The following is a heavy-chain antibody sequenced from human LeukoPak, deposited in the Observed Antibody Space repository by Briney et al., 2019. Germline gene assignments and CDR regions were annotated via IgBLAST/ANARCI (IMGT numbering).Heavy chain of an antibody. V-gene: IGHV1-8*01. CDR1: GYTFTSYD. Sequence: ASVKVSCKASGYTFTSYDNNWVRQASGQGLEWMGWMNLNSGNTASAQKFQGRVTMTTNTSISTAYMELTGLRSEDTAMYFCARKGLLGSGKPWFDPWGQGTLVTVSS. CDR2: MNLNSGNT. D-gene: IGHD2-15*01. J-gene: IGHJ5*02. CDR3: ARKGLLGSGKPWFDP.